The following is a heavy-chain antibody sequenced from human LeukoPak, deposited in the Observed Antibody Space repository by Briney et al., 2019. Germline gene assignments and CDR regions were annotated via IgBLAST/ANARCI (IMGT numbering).Heavy chain of an antibody. CDR2: IFSRSESI. CDR1: GFTFSSYS. CDR3: ARDFLHSSTSRPFDY. D-gene: IGHD2-2*01. Sequence: GGSLRLSCAASGFTFSSYSMNWVRQAPGKGLEWVSCIFSRSESIFYADSVKGRFTISRDNAKNSLYLQMDSLRAEDTAVYYCARDFLHSSTSRPFDYWGQGTLVTVSS. V-gene: IGHV3-21*01. J-gene: IGHJ4*02.